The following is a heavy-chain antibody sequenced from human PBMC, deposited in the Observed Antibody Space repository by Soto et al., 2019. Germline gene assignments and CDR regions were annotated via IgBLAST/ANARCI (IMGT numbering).Heavy chain of an antibody. CDR2: INHSGST. J-gene: IGHJ1*01. V-gene: IGHV4-34*01. CDR3: ARTTPSLVVPAAEYFQH. D-gene: IGHD2-15*01. Sequence: PSETLSLTCAVYGGSFSGYYWSWIRQPPGKGLEWIGEINHSGSTNYNPSLKSRVTISVDTSKNQFSLKLSSVTAADTAVYYCARTTPSLVVPAAEYFQHWGQGTLVTVSS. CDR1: GGSFSGYY.